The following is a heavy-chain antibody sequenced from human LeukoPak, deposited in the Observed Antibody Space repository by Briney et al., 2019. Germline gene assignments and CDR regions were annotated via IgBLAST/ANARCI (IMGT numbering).Heavy chain of an antibody. CDR1: GYTFTSYY. D-gene: IGHD3-22*01. V-gene: IGHV1-46*01. J-gene: IGHJ4*02. CDR2: INPSGGST. CDR3: ASTPQSQYYYDSSGYS. Sequence: EASVNVSCKASGYTFTSYYMHWVRQAPGQGLEWMGIINPSGGSTSYAQKFQGRVTMTRDISTSTVYMAMSSLRSEDTAVYYCASTPQSQYYYDSSGYSWGQGTLVTVSS.